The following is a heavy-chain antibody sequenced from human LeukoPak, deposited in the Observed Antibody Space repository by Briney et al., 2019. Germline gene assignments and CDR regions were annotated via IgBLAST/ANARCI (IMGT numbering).Heavy chain of an antibody. CDR3: ARVYDVWSGYYRDY. V-gene: IGHV3-7*04. CDR1: GFTFSNYW. Sequence: PGGSLRLSCAASGFTFSNYWLSWVRQAPGKGLEWVANIKQEGSEKYYVDSVKGRFIVSRDNAKNSLYLQMNSLRAEDTAVYYCARVYDVWSGYYRDYWGQGTLVTVSS. CDR2: IKQEGSEK. D-gene: IGHD3-3*01. J-gene: IGHJ4*02.